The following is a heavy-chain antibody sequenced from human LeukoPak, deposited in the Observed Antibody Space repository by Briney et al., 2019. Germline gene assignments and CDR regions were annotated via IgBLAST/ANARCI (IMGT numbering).Heavy chain of an antibody. J-gene: IGHJ4*02. Sequence: SETLSLTCTVSGGSISGSSYYWGWIRQPPGKGLEWIGSIYYSGSTYYNPSLKSRVTISVDTSKNQFSLKLSSVTAADTAVYYCARGGHIRFLEWLLYGYFDYWGQGTLVTVSS. CDR1: GGSISGSSYY. CDR3: ARGGHIRFLEWLLYGYFDY. CDR2: IYYSGST. D-gene: IGHD3-3*01. V-gene: IGHV4-39*07.